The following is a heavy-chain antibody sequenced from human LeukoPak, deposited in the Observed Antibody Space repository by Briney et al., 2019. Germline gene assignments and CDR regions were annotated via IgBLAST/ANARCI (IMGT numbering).Heavy chain of an antibody. V-gene: IGHV4-39*07. CDR2: IYYSGST. J-gene: IGHJ4*02. CDR1: GGSISSYY. CDR3: ARESLYYYDSSGYQGHY. D-gene: IGHD3-22*01. Sequence: PSETLSLTCTVSGGSISSYYWSWVRQPPGKGLEWIGSIYYSGSTYYNPSLKSRVTISVDTSKNQFSLKLSSVTAADTAVYYCARESLYYYDSSGYQGHYWGQGTLVTVSS.